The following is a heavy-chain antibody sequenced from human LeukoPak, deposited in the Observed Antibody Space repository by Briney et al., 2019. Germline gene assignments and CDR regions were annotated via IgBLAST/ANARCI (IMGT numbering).Heavy chain of an antibody. V-gene: IGHV1-69*04. Sequence: SVKVSCKASGGTFSSYAISWVRQAPGQGLEWMGRIIPILGIANYAQKFQGRVTITADKSTSTAYMELRSLRSDDTAVYYCAQAVAGRGYWGQGTLVTVSS. CDR3: AQAVAGRGY. CDR2: IIPILGIA. J-gene: IGHJ4*02. D-gene: IGHD6-19*01. CDR1: GGTFSSYA.